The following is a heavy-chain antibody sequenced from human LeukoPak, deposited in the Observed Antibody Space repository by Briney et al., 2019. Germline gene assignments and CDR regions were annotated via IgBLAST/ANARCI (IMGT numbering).Heavy chain of an antibody. Sequence: PGGSLSLSCAASGFTFSDYYMTWIRQAPGKGLEWVSYISSSSTYTNYGDSVKGRFTISRDNAKNSLYLQMNSLRAEDTAVYYCVTRAAPGAEGKYYFDYWGQGSLVTVSS. CDR1: GFTFSDYY. D-gene: IGHD6-13*01. J-gene: IGHJ4*02. V-gene: IGHV3-11*03. CDR2: ISSSSTYT. CDR3: VTRAAPGAEGKYYFDY.